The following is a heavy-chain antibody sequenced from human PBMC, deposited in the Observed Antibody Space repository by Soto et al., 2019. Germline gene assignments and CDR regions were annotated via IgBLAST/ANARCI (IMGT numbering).Heavy chain of an antibody. V-gene: IGHV4-34*01. CDR3: ARGWSPMNRRIPGTNVRTDDAFDI. Sequence: QVQLQQWGAGLLKPSETLSLTCAVYGGSFSGYYWSWIRQPPGKGLEWIGEINHSGSTNYNPSLKSRVTISVDTSKNQFSLQLSSVTAADTAVYYCARGWSPMNRRIPGTNVRTDDAFDIWGQGTMVTVSS. D-gene: IGHD1-7*01. CDR1: GGSFSGYY. J-gene: IGHJ3*02. CDR2: INHSGST.